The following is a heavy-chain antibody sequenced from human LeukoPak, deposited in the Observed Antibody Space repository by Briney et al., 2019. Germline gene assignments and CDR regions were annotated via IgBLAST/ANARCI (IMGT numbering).Heavy chain of an antibody. CDR2: ISWDGGST. J-gene: IGHJ4*02. Sequence: GGSLRLSCAASGFTFDDYAMHWVRHAPGKGLEWVSLISWDGGSTYYADSVKGRFTISRDNAKNSLYLQMNSLRAEDTAVYYCARDYYGSGSLDYWGQGTLVTVSS. CDR3: ARDYYGSGSLDY. CDR1: GFTFDDYA. D-gene: IGHD3-10*01. V-gene: IGHV3-43D*03.